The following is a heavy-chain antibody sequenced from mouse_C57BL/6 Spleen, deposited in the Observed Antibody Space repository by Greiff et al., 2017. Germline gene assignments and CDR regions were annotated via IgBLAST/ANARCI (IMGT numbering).Heavy chain of an antibody. CDR1: GYAFSSYW. Sequence: VQLQQSGAELVKPGASVKISCKASGYAFSSYWMNWVKQRPGKGLEWIGQIYPGDGDTNYNGKFKGKATLTADKSSSTAYMQRSSLTSEDSAVYFCARFGIDSSGYRYAMDYWGQGTSVTVSS. J-gene: IGHJ4*01. CDR2: IYPGDGDT. CDR3: ARFGIDSSGYRYAMDY. V-gene: IGHV1-80*01. D-gene: IGHD3-2*02.